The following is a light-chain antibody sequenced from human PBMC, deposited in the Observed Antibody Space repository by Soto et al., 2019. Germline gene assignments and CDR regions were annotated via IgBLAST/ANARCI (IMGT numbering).Light chain of an antibody. CDR3: QTWGTGIQV. Sequence: QSVLTQSPSASASLGASVKLTCTLNSGHSSYAIAWHQQQPEKGPRYLMKLNSDGSHSKGDGIPDRFSGSSSGAERYLTISSLQSEDKADYYCQTWGTGIQVFGGGTKLTVL. CDR2: LNSDGSH. V-gene: IGLV4-69*01. J-gene: IGLJ3*02. CDR1: SGHSSYA.